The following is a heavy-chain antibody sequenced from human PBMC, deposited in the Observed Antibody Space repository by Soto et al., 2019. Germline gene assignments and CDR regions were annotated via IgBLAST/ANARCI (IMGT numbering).Heavy chain of an antibody. Sequence: TSETLSLTCTVSGASITRGGYYWTWVRQLPGRGLEWLGYTYYTGNTNYNPSLKSRLAISVDTSKNQFSLRLSSVTAADTALYYCVRDTTRIRGMDVWGPGTTVTVSS. D-gene: IGHD1-26*01. V-gene: IGHV4-31*03. CDR3: VRDTTRIRGMDV. J-gene: IGHJ6*02. CDR1: GASITRGGYY. CDR2: TYYTGNT.